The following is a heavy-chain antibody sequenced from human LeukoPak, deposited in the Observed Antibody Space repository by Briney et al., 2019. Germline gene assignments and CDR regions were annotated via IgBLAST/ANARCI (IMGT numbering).Heavy chain of an antibody. D-gene: IGHD1/OR15-1a*01. CDR1: GYSISSGYY. Sequence: PSETLSLTCTVSGYSISSGYYWGWIRQPPGKGLEWIGIIYHSGRTDYNPSLKSRVTIPEDTSKNQFSLKLSSVTAADTAVYYCARLVEQSHDAFDIWGQGTMVTVSS. CDR3: ARLVEQSHDAFDI. CDR2: IYHSGRT. V-gene: IGHV4-38-2*02. J-gene: IGHJ3*02.